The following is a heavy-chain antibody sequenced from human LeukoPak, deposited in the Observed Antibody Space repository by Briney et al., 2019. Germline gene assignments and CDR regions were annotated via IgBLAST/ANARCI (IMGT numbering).Heavy chain of an antibody. Sequence: SETLSLTCAVYGGSFSGYYWSWIRQPPGKGLEWIGEINHSGSTNYNPSLKSRVTISVDTSKNQFSLKLSSVTAADTAVYYCASWLAVAGTTDYWGQGTLVTVSS. D-gene: IGHD6-19*01. V-gene: IGHV4-34*01. CDR3: ASWLAVAGTTDY. CDR2: INHSGST. J-gene: IGHJ4*02. CDR1: GGSFSGYY.